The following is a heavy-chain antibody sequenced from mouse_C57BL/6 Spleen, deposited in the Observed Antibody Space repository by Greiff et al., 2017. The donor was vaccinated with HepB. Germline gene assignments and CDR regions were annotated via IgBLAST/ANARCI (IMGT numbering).Heavy chain of an antibody. D-gene: IGHD2-4*01. CDR3: ARGYDSYAMDY. J-gene: IGHJ4*01. CDR2: IYPGSGNT. CDR1: GYSFTSYY. Sequence: QVQLQQSGPELVKPGASVKISCKASGYSFTSYYIHWVKQRPGQGLEWIGWIYPGSGNTKYNEKFKGKATLTADTSSSTAYMQLSSLTSEDSAVYDCARGYDSYAMDYWGQGTSVTVSS. V-gene: IGHV1-66*01.